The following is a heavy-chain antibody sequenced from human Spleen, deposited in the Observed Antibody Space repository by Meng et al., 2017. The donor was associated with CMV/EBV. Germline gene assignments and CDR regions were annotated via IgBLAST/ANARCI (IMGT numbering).Heavy chain of an antibody. J-gene: IGHJ6*02. CDR2: IYYSGST. CDR1: GGSFSGYS. Sequence: SETLSLTCTVYGGSFSGYSWNWIRQPPGKGLEWIGYIYYSGSTNYNPSLKSRVAISEDTSKNQFSLKLSSVTAADTAVYYCARDRAYGMDVWGQGTTVTVSS. CDR3: ARDRAYGMDV. V-gene: IGHV4-59*01. D-gene: IGHD3-10*01.